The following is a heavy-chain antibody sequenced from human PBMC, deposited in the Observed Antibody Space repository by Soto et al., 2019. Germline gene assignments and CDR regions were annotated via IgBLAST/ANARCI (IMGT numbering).Heavy chain of an antibody. Sequence: QVQLVESGGGLVPPGGSLRLSCAGSGFTFGDSYMSWIRQAPGKGLEWLSYISPGSRYPAYADSVKGRFTISRDNAKRSLHLQMMSLTAEDPDIYYCVRGGGGGLFDPWGQGTMVTVSS. CDR1: GFTFGDSY. D-gene: IGHD2-15*01. CDR2: ISPGSRYP. J-gene: IGHJ5*02. V-gene: IGHV3-11*06. CDR3: VRGGGGGLFDP.